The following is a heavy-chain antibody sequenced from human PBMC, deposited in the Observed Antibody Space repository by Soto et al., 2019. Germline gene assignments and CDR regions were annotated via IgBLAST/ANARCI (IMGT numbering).Heavy chain of an antibody. V-gene: IGHV3-23*01. J-gene: IGHJ6*02. CDR3: AGHIPGVRYDGMDV. Sequence: EVQLLESGGGLVQPGGSLRLSCAASGFTFSSYAMKWVRQAPGKGLEWVSLIGESGTPTYYADSVKGRFTISRDNSGNTLLLEMDSLRAEDTAVYDCAGHIPGVRYDGMDVWGQGTTVTVSS. CDR1: GFTFSSYA. D-gene: IGHD2-2*01. CDR2: IGESGTPT.